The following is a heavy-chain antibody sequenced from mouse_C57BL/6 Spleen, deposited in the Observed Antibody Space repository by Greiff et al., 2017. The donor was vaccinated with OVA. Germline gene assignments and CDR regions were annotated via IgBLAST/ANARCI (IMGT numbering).Heavy chain of an antibody. Sequence: QVQLQQPGAELVRPGSSVKLSCKASGYTFTSYWMHWVKQRPIQGLEWIGNIDPSDSETHYNQKFKDKATLTVDKSSSTAYMQLSSLPSEDSAVYYCARRGDEGYYAMDYWGQGTSVTVSS. CDR3: ARRGDEGYYAMDY. V-gene: IGHV1-52*01. CDR1: GYTFTSYW. D-gene: IGHD3-3*01. CDR2: IDPSDSET. J-gene: IGHJ4*01.